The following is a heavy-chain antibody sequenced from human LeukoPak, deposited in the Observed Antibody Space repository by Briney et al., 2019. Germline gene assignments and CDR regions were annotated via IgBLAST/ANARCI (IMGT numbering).Heavy chain of an antibody. V-gene: IGHV1-18*04. CDR1: GYTFTNYG. CDR2: INTYNGNT. CDR3: ARNSPRDVAGRQFLPGVLSLLSQCDNCFDP. D-gene: IGHD7-27*01. Sequence: GASVKVSCKASGYTFTNYGISWVRQAPGQGLEWMGWINTYNGNTNYAQKFQGRVTMTTDTSTSTVYMELRSLRSDDTAVYYCARNSPRDVAGRQFLPGVLSLLSQCDNCFDPWGQGTLVSVSS. J-gene: IGHJ5*02.